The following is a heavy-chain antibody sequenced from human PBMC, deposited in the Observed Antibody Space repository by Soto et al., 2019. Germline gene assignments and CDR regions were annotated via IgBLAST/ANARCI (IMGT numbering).Heavy chain of an antibody. V-gene: IGHV1-69*13. CDR1: GGTFSRYT. D-gene: IGHD3-22*01. CDR3: AREGALYDSSFYYFIC. J-gene: IGHJ4*02. CDR2: ITPMSGKP. Sequence: SVQVSCKASGGTFSRYTINWVRQAPGQGLEWMGGITPMSGKPNYAQKFQGRVTITADESTSTGYLELRSLRSDDTAVYYCAREGALYDSSFYYFICGGQGPLVTVP.